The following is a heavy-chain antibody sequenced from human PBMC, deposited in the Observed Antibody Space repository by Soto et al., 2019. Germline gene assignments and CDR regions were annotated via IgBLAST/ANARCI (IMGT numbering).Heavy chain of an antibody. CDR1: GGSFSGYY. V-gene: IGHV4-34*01. J-gene: IGHJ2*01. Sequence: QVQLQQWGAGLLKPSETLSLTCAVYGGSFSGYYWSWIRQPPGKGLEWIGEINHSGSTNYNPSLKSRVTISVDPSKNQFSLKLSYVTAADTAVYYCARTIVTHWYFDLWGRGTLVTVSS. CDR2: INHSGST. D-gene: IGHD2-15*01. CDR3: ARTIVTHWYFDL.